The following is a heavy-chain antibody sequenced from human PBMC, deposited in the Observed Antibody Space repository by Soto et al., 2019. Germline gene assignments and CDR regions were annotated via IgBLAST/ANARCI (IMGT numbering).Heavy chain of an antibody. V-gene: IGHV1-8*01. J-gene: IGHJ6*02. CDR2: MNPNSGNT. CDR1: GYTFTSYD. CDR3: ARGGIALEGYYYYGMDV. D-gene: IGHD6-13*01. Sequence: ASVKVSCKASGYTFTSYDINWVRQATGQGLEWMGWMNPNSGNTGYAQKFQGRVTMTRNTSISTAYMELSSPRSEDTAVYYCARGGIALEGYYYYGMDVWGQGTTVTVSS.